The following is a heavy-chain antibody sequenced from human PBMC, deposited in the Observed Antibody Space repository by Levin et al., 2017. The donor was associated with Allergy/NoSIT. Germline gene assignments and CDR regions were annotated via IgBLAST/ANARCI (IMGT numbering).Heavy chain of an antibody. CDR1: GFSFRSFG. CDR2: ISYDGSDK. D-gene: IGHD6-13*01. V-gene: IGHV3-30*18. Sequence: GGSLRLSCAASGFSFRSFGMHWVRQAPGKGLEWVAVISYDGSDKYYADSVKGRFTISRDNTKNTLYLQMNSLRSEDAAVYYCAKDIGFGTSSWSFDHWGQGILVTVSS. J-gene: IGHJ4*02. CDR3: AKDIGFGTSSWSFDH.